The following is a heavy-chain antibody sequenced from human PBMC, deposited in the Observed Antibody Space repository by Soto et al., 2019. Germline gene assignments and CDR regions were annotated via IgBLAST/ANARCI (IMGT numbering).Heavy chain of an antibody. D-gene: IGHD1-26*01. CDR3: ARDQERYSGSYRPFFYFDY. Sequence: GASVKVSRKASGGTFSSYAISWVRQAPGQGLEWMGGIIPIFGTANYAQKFQGRVTITADESTSTAYMELSSLRSEDTAVYYCARDQERYSGSYRPFFYFDYWGQGTLVTVSS. CDR1: GGTFSSYA. V-gene: IGHV1-69*13. CDR2: IIPIFGTA. J-gene: IGHJ4*02.